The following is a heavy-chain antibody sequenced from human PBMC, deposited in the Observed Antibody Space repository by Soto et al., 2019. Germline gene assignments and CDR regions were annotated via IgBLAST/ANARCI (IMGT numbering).Heavy chain of an antibody. D-gene: IGHD6-19*01. J-gene: IGHJ6*02. CDR3: ARERVVAVAGSYYYYGMDV. CDR2: IIPIFGTA. V-gene: IGHV1-69*01. CDR1: GGTFSSYA. Sequence: QVQLVQSGAEVKKPGSSVKVSCKASGGTFSSYAISWVRQAPGQGLEWMGGIIPIFGTANYAQKFQGRVTITADESTSTAYMELSSLRSEDTAVYYCARERVVAVAGSYYYYGMDVWGQVTTVTISS.